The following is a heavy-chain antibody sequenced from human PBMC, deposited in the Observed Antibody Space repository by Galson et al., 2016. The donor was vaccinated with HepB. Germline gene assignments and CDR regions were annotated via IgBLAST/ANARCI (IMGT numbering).Heavy chain of an antibody. CDR2: TYHTSNWYS. CDR3: ARGHLVVPFSFYFDY. J-gene: IGHJ4*02. V-gene: IGHV6-1*01. Sequence: AISGDSVSSTSAAWNWIRHSPSRGLEWLGRTYHTSNWYSDYAVSVKSRITINPDTSKNQFSLQLNSVTPEDTAVYYCARGHLVVPFSFYFDYWGQGSLVTVSS. D-gene: IGHD2-15*01. CDR1: GDSVSSTSAA.